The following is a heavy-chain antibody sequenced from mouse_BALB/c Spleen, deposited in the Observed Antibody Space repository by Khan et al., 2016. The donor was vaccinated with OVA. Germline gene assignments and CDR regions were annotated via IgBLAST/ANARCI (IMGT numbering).Heavy chain of an antibody. CDR1: GYTFTDYA. CDR2: ISTYSGNT. CDR3: ARPAYDGYYDY. D-gene: IGHD2-3*01. V-gene: IGHV1S137*01. J-gene: IGHJ2*01. Sequence: QVHLKESGPELVRPGVSVKISCKGTGYTFTDYAMYWVKQSHAKSLEWIGLISTYSGNTNYNQKFKGKATMTVDKSSSTAFMELARLTSEDSAICYCARPAYDGYYDYWGQGTTLTVSS.